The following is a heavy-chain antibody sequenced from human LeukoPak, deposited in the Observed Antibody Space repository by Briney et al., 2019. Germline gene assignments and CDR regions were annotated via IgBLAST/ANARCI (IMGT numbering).Heavy chain of an antibody. CDR3: ARGSYGSGSYYYYYYYYMDV. CDR2: MNPNSGNT. J-gene: IGHJ6*03. D-gene: IGHD3-10*01. V-gene: IGHV1-8*03. CDR1: GYTFTSYD. Sequence: ASVKVSCKASGYTFTSYDINWVRQATGQGLEWMGWMNPNSGNTGYAQKFQGRVTITRNTSISTAYMELSSLRSEDTAVYYCARGSYGSGSYYYYYYYYMDVWGKGTTVTVSS.